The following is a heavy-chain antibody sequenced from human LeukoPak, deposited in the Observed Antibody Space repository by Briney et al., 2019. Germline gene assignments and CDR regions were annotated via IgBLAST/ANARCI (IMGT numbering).Heavy chain of an antibody. CDR2: ISGSGGST. J-gene: IGHJ3*02. Sequence: PGGSLRLSCAASGFTFSSYAMSWVRQAPGKGLEWVSAISGSGGSTYYADSVKGRFTISRDNSKNTLYLQMNSLRAEDTAVYYCAAANSANNAFDIWGQGTLVTVSS. CDR1: GFTFSSYA. V-gene: IGHV3-23*01. D-gene: IGHD4-23*01. CDR3: AAANSANNAFDI.